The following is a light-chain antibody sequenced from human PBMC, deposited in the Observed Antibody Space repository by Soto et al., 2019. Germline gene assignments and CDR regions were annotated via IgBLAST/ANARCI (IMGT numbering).Light chain of an antibody. Sequence: EIVMTQSPVALSVSPGESAALSCRASQSVGRNFAWYQQRPGQAPRVLIYGTSTRATGVPARFSGSGSGTDFTLTISSLQSEDFAVYYCQQYNKWRYTFGQGTRLEIK. CDR3: QQYNKWRYT. V-gene: IGKV3-15*01. CDR2: GTS. J-gene: IGKJ2*01. CDR1: QSVGRN.